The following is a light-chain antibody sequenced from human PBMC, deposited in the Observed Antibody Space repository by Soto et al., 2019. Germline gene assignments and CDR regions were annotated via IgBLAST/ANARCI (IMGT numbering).Light chain of an antibody. V-gene: IGLV2-11*01. Sequence: SVLPQPRSVSVSPGQSVTISCTGTSGDVGRYNHVSWYQQYPGKAPKLMIYDVSKRPSGVPDRFSGSKSGNTASLTISGLQADDEADYFCCLYAGSYTYVFGTGTKVTVL. J-gene: IGLJ1*01. CDR1: SGDVGRYNH. CDR2: DVS. CDR3: CLYAGSYTYV.